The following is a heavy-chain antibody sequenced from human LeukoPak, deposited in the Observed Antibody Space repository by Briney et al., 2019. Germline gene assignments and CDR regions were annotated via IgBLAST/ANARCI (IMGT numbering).Heavy chain of an antibody. V-gene: IGHV1-24*01. J-gene: IGHJ4*02. CDR3: ATLWINYGYYFDY. Sequence: ASVKVSCKVSGYTLTELSMYWVRQAPGKGLEWMGGFDPEDGETIYAQKFQGRVTMTEDTSTDTAYMELSSLRSEDTAVYYCATLWINYGYYFDYWGQGTLVTVSS. CDR2: FDPEDGET. D-gene: IGHD4-17*01. CDR1: GYTLTELS.